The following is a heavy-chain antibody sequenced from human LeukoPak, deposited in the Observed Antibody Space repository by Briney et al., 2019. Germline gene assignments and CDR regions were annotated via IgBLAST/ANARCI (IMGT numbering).Heavy chain of an antibody. V-gene: IGHV3-30-3*01. Sequence: GGSLRLSCAASGFTFSSYAMHWVRQAPGKGLEWVAVISYDGSNKYYADSVKGRFTISRDNSKNTLYLQMNSLRAEDTAVYYCARDRVGATDYFDCWGQGTLVTVSS. J-gene: IGHJ4*02. CDR2: ISYDGSNK. CDR3: ARDRVGATDYFDC. CDR1: GFTFSSYA. D-gene: IGHD1-26*01.